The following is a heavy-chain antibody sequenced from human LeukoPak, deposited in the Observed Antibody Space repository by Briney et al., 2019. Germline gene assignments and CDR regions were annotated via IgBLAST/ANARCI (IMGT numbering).Heavy chain of an antibody. CDR2: IYYSGST. CDR3: ARAPTAYCLSTTCQPYFDY. Sequence: SETLSLTCTVSGGSISSGDYYWSWIRQPPGKGLEWIGYIYYSGSTYYNPSLKSRVTISVDTSKNQFSLKLTSVTAADTAVYYCARAPTAYCLSTTCQPYFDYWGQGTLVTVSS. J-gene: IGHJ4*02. V-gene: IGHV4-30-4*01. CDR1: GGSISSGDYY. D-gene: IGHD2-2*01.